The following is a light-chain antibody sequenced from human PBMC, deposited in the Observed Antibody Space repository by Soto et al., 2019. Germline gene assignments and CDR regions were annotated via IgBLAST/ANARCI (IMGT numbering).Light chain of an antibody. CDR1: QSVSRNY. CDR2: GTS. J-gene: IGKJ2*02. Sequence: VVLTQSPGTLSLFPGERATLSCRASQSVSRNYLAWYQQKPGQAPRLLISGTSSRATGIPDRFTGSGSGTDFTLTVSRLEPEDFAVYFCQQHGSSLPSTFGQGTKVEIK. V-gene: IGKV3-20*01. CDR3: QQHGSSLPST.